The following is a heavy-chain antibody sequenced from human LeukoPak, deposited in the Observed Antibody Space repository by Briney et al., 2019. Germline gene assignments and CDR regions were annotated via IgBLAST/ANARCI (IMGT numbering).Heavy chain of an antibody. Sequence: PSDTLSLTCSVSGPSIRSNYWTWIRQPPGKGLEWIGYIYYTGSTNHNPSLKSRDTISLDTSKNQFSLRLSSVTAADTAIYYCASNGRFLRFDPWGQGTLVTVSS. CDR3: ASNGRFLRFDP. CDR1: GPSIRSNY. CDR2: IYYTGST. D-gene: IGHD3-16*01. J-gene: IGHJ5*02. V-gene: IGHV4-59*07.